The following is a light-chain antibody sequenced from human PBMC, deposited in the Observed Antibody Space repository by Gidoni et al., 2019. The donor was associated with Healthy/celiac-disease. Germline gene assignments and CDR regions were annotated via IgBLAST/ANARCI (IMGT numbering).Light chain of an antibody. CDR1: QSVSSSY. CDR3: QQYGSSPLT. J-gene: IGKJ4*01. Sequence: EIVLTKSPGTQSLSPGERATLSCRASQSVSSSYLAWYQQKPGQAPRLLIYGASSRATGIPDRFSGSGSGTDFTLTISRLEPEYFAVYYCQQYGSSPLTFGGXTKVEIK. V-gene: IGKV3-20*01. CDR2: GAS.